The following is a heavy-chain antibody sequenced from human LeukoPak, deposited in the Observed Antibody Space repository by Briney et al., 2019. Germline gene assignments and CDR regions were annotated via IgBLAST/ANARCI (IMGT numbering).Heavy chain of an antibody. J-gene: IGHJ5*02. CDR2: ISTNTGNP. D-gene: IGHD5-18*01. CDR3: AREVDTAMVIGSWFDP. CDR1: GYTFTSYA. Sequence: GASVKVSCKASGYTFTSYAMNWVRQAPGQGLEWMGWISTNTGNPTYAQGFTGRFVFSLDTSVSTAYLQISSLKAEDTAVYYCAREVDTAMVIGSWFDPWGQGTLVTVSS. V-gene: IGHV7-4-1*02.